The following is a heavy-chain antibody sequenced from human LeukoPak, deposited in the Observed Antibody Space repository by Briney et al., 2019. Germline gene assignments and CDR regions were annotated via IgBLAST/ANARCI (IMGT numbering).Heavy chain of an antibody. J-gene: IGHJ4*02. CDR1: GGSISSYY. D-gene: IGHD5-18*01. CDR2: IYYSGST. Sequence: SETLSLTCTVSGGSISSYYWSWIRQPPGKGLEWIGYIYYSGSTNYNPSLKSRVTISVDTSKNQFSLKLSSVTAADTAVYYCARRKGFMDTAMVAYYFDYWGQGTLVTVSS. CDR3: ARRKGFMDTAMVAYYFDY. V-gene: IGHV4-59*08.